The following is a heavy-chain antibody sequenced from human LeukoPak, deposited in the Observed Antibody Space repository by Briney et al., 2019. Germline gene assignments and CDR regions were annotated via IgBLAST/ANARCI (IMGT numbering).Heavy chain of an antibody. CDR1: GYTFTYYG. Sequence: ASVKVSCKASGYTFTYYGINWVRLAPGQGLEWVGWVSGYNGNTRYAQNFPGRLTLTTDTSTNIAYMELMRLRSDDTAVYYCAREVDSAMVNAFDFWGQGTLVTVSS. CDR2: VSGYNGNT. CDR3: AREVDSAMVNAFDF. J-gene: IGHJ3*01. V-gene: IGHV1-18*01. D-gene: IGHD5-18*01.